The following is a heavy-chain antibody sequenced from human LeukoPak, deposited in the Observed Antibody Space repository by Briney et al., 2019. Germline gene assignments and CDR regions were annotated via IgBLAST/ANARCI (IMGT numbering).Heavy chain of an antibody. CDR3: ARDWLAGNPYHAFDL. CDR2: IKEDGSEE. V-gene: IGHV3-7*01. J-gene: IGHJ3*01. D-gene: IGHD3-22*01. Sequence: GGSLRLSCATSGFTFSSYWMSWVRQAPGKGLECVANIKEDGSEEYYVDSVKGRFSISRDNAKNSLYLQMNSLRAEDTAVYYCARDWLAGNPYHAFDLWGKGTMVTVSS. CDR1: GFTFSSYW.